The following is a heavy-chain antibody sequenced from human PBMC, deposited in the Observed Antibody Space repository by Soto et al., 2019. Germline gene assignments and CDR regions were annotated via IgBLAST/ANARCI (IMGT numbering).Heavy chain of an antibody. J-gene: IGHJ2*01. CDR3: AREPGIPGLFWYVDL. V-gene: IGHV1-2*02. D-gene: IGHD2-21*01. Sequence: QVVLVQSGPEVKRPGASVKVSCRASGYAFRNYYIHWVRQTPGQGLEWLGWVNPKRGDAIYAQKVQGRVVMTSDTSTSTAYVEVTRLTSTDSAAFFCAREPGIPGLFWYVDLWVRATRVTVSS. CDR2: VNPKRGDA. CDR1: GYAFRNYY.